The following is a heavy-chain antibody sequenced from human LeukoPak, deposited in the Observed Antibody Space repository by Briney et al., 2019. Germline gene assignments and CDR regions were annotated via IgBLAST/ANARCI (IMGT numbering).Heavy chain of an antibody. Sequence: PSETLSLTCTVSGGSISSYSWSWIRQPPGKGLEWIGYIYYSGSTYYNPSLKSRVTISVDTSKNQFSLKLSSVTAADTAVYYCARENYYDSSGYQPWGQGTLVTVSS. D-gene: IGHD3-22*01. J-gene: IGHJ4*02. V-gene: IGHV4-59*12. CDR1: GGSISSYS. CDR2: IYYSGST. CDR3: ARENYYDSSGYQP.